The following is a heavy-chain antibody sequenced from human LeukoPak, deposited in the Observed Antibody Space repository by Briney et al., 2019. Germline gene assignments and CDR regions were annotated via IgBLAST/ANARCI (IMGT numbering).Heavy chain of an antibody. CDR2: IYTSGTT. CDR3: ARIKVDYYYYMDV. CDR1: GDSVSSYY. V-gene: IGHV4-4*07. J-gene: IGHJ6*03. Sequence: PSGTLSLTCTVSGDSVSSYYWSWIRQPAGKGLEWIGLIYTSGTTKYNSYFKSRVTISVDKSKNQFSLKLRSVTAADTAVYYCARIKVDYYYYMDVWGKGTTVTVSS.